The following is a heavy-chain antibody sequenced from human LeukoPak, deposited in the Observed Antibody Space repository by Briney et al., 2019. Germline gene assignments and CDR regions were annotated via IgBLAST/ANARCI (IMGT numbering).Heavy chain of an antibody. Sequence: PSETLSLTCTVSGDSISSYYWSWIRRPAGKGLEWIGRIYTSGSTNYNPSLKSRVTMSVDTSKNQFSLKLSSVTAADTAVYYCASGRIAALDYWGQGTLVTVSS. V-gene: IGHV4-4*07. CDR2: IYTSGST. CDR3: ASGRIAALDY. D-gene: IGHD6-6*01. CDR1: GDSISSYY. J-gene: IGHJ4*02.